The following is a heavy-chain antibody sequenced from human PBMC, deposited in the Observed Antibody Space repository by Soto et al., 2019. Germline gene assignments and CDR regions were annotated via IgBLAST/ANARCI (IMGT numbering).Heavy chain of an antibody. CDR2: IYYSGST. J-gene: IGHJ4*02. CDR3: ARRDSSGSFDY. Sequence: PWETLSLTCTVSGGSISSYYWSWIRQPPGKGLEWIGYIYYSGSTNYNPSLKSRVTISVDTSKNQFSLKLSSVTAADTAVYYCARRDSSGSFDYWGQGTLVTVSS. V-gene: IGHV4-59*08. CDR1: GGSISSYY. D-gene: IGHD6-19*01.